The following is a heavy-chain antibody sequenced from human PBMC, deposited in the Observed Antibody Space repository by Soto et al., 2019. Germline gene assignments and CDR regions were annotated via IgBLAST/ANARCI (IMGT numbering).Heavy chain of an antibody. J-gene: IGHJ6*03. CDR2: IYYSGST. CDR3: ARLGYSSGWSSYYYYYYMDV. Sequence: SDTLSLTCNISGRSISSYYWSWIRQPPGKGLKWIGYIYYSGSTNYNPSLKSRVTISVDTSKNLFSLKLSSVTAADTAVYYCARLGYSSGWSSYYYYYYMDVWGKGTTGTSP. V-gene: IGHV4-59*08. CDR1: GRSISSYY. D-gene: IGHD6-19*01.